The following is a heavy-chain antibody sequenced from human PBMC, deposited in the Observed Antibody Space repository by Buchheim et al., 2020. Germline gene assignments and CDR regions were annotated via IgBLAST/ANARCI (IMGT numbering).Heavy chain of an antibody. CDR3: ARHAVVVVTTMKLWFDP. V-gene: IGHV4-39*01. D-gene: IGHD2-21*02. Sequence: QLQLQESGPGLVKPSETMSLTCIVSGGSISSSSYYWGWIRQPPGRGLEWIGSIYYSGSTYYNPSLKSRVTMSVDTSKHQFSLRLSSMTAADTAVYYCARHAVVVVTTMKLWFDPWGQGTL. J-gene: IGHJ5*02. CDR1: GGSISSSSYY. CDR2: IYYSGST.